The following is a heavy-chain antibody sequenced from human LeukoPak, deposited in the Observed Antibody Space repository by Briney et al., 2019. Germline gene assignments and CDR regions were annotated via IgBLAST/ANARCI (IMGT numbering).Heavy chain of an antibody. CDR2: VNHSGST. J-gene: IGHJ4*02. CDR1: GGSFSGYY. V-gene: IGHV4-34*01. CDR3: ARGFPRGYNYGLNY. Sequence: SETLSLTCAVYGGSFSGYYWSWIRQPPGKELEWIGEVNHSGSTNYNPSLKSRVTISVDTSKNQFSLKLSSVTAADTAVYYCARGFPRGYNYGLNYWGQGTLVTASS. D-gene: IGHD5-18*01.